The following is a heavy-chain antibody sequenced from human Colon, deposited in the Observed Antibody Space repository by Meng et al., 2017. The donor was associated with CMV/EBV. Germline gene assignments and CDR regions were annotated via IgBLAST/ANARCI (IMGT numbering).Heavy chain of an antibody. CDR3: VKDMYGGHSKILDF. CDR2: MSYDGNNQ. Sequence: SGLSFSAYAMHWVRQAPGEGLDWVAGMSYDGNNQYYADSVKGRFTISRDNSKNTLFLQMNSLRAEDTAVYYCVKDMYGGHSKILDFWGQGTLVTVSS. CDR1: GLSFSAYA. D-gene: IGHD2-21*02. V-gene: IGHV3-30*04. J-gene: IGHJ4*02.